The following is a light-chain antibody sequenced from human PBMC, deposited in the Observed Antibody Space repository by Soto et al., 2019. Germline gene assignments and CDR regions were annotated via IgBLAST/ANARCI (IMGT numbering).Light chain of an antibody. CDR1: QSVSNSY. V-gene: IGKV3-20*01. Sequence: DIVLTQSPGTLSLSPGERATLSCRASQSVSNSYLAWYQQKPGQAPRLLIYGASSRATGIPDRFSGSGSGTDFTLTISRLEPEDFAVYYGHQYSTSLPWAFGQGTKVEIK. J-gene: IGKJ1*01. CDR3: HQYSTSLPWA. CDR2: GAS.